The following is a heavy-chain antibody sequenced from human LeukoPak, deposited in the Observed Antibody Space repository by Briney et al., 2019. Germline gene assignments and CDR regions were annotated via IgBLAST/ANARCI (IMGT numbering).Heavy chain of an antibody. V-gene: IGHV4-30-4*01. J-gene: IGHJ5*02. D-gene: IGHD6-13*01. CDR2: IYFSGDT. Sequence: SETLSLTCTVSGGSIRTGDYYWSWIRQPPGKGLEWIGNIYFSGDTSYNPSLKSRLTISLDTSKNQFSLKLSSVTAADTAVYYCARLGPSGYSSSWYLFDPWGQGTLVTVSS. CDR1: GGSIRTGDYY. CDR3: ARLGPSGYSSSWYLFDP.